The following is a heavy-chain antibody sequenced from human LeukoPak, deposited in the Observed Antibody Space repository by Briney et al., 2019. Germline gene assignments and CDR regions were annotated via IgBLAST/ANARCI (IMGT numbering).Heavy chain of an antibody. J-gene: IGHJ6*03. CDR1: GGSVSGSNDY. D-gene: IGHD3-10*01. CDR2: IFYSGTT. V-gene: IGHV4-39*01. CDR3: VRPLNGKDYYGSGNYVMRRGGEHHHMDV. Sequence: KPSETLSLTCTVSGGSVSGSNDYWGWIRQPPGKGLEWIVTIFYSGTTYYNPSFRSRVTISVDTSKNHLSLRLSSMTDAETALYYCVRPLNGKDYYGSGNYVMRRGGEHHHMDVWGKGTTVTVSS.